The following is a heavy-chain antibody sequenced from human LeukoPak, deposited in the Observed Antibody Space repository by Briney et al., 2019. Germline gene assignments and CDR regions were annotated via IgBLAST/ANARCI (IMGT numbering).Heavy chain of an antibody. CDR3: ARMGDYGGNSVDY. V-gene: IGHV4-59*01. CDR1: GGSISSYY. J-gene: IGHJ4*02. Sequence: PSETLSLTCTVSGGSISSYYWSWIRQPPGKGLEWIGYIYYSGSTNYNPSLKSRVTISVDTSKNQFSLKLSSVTAADTAVYYCARMGDYGGNSVDYWGQGTLVTVSS. CDR2: IYYSGST. D-gene: IGHD4-23*01.